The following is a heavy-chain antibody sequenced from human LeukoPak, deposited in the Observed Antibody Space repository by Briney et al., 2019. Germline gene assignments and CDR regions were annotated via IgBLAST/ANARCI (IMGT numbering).Heavy chain of an antibody. CDR3: ARMGLTVGEHYDFWSGYPSMDV. J-gene: IGHJ6*03. Sequence: GGSLRLSCAASGFTFSSYWMSWVRQAPGKGLEWVANIKQDGSEKYYVDSVKGRFTISRDNAQNSLYLQMNSLRAEDTAVYYCARMGLTVGEHYDFWSGYPSMDVWGKGTTVTVSS. CDR2: IKQDGSEK. D-gene: IGHD3-3*01. CDR1: GFTFSSYW. V-gene: IGHV3-7*01.